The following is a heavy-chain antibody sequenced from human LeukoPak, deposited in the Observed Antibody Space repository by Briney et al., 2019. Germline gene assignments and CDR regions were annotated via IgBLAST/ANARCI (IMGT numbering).Heavy chain of an antibody. Sequence: PGGSLRLSCAASGFTFSSYAMSWVRQAPGKGLEWVSAISGSGGSTYYADSVKGRFTISRDNSKNTLYLQMNSLRAEGTAVYYCAKVGLRIRFFEGCDYWGQGTLVTVSS. D-gene: IGHD3-3*01. CDR3: AKVGLRIRFFEGCDY. J-gene: IGHJ4*02. CDR2: ISGSGGST. V-gene: IGHV3-23*01. CDR1: GFTFSSYA.